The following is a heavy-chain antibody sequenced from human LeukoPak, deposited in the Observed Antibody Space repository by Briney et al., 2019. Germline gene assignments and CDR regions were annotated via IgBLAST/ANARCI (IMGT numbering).Heavy chain of an antibody. Sequence: GGSLRLSCAASGFTFDTYAMSWVRQAPGKGLEWVSAISGRGGSTYYADSLKGRFTISRDNSRNTLCLQMNSLRAEDTAVYYCAKLTYDNSGDLDSWGQGTLVTVSS. V-gene: IGHV3-23*01. CDR1: GFTFDTYA. J-gene: IGHJ4*02. D-gene: IGHD3-22*01. CDR3: AKLTYDNSGDLDS. CDR2: ISGRGGST.